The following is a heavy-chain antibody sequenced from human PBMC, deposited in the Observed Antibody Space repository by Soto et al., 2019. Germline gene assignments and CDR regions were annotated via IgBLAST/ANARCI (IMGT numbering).Heavy chain of an antibody. J-gene: IGHJ4*02. CDR3: ARDPGR. CDR1: GGSISSGGYS. Sequence: QLQLQESGSGLVKPSQILSLTCAVSGGSISSGGYSWSWIRQPPGKGLEWIGYIYHSEITYYNPSLKSRVTISVDRSKNQFSLKLSSVTAADTAVYYRARDPGRWGQGTLVTVSS. V-gene: IGHV4-30-2*01. CDR2: IYHSEIT.